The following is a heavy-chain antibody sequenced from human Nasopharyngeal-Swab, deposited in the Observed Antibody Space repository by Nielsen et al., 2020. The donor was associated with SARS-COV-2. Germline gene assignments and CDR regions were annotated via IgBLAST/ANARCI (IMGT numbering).Heavy chain of an antibody. V-gene: IGHV3-30*04. D-gene: IGHD6-25*01. J-gene: IGHJ4*02. CDR1: GFTFSSYA. CDR3: ALDPRSGGY. Sequence: GSLKISCAASGFTFSSYAMHWVRQAPGKGLEWVAVISYDGSNKYYADSVKGRFTISRDNSKNTLYPQMNSLRAEDTAVYYCALDPRSGGYWGQGTLVTVSS. CDR2: ISYDGSNK.